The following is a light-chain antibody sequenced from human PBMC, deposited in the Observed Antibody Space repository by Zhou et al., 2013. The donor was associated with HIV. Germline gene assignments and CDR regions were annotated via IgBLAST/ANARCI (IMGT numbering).Light chain of an antibody. CDR3: QQSYTTPET. Sequence: DIQLTQSPSFLSASVGDRVTITCRASQGISSFLAWYQQKPGNAPKLLIYAASSLQSGVPSRFSGSGYGTDFTLTISSLQPEDFANYYCQQSYTTPETFGGGPRWRSN. V-gene: IGKV1-9*01. CDR1: QGISSF. CDR2: AAS. J-gene: IGKJ4*01.